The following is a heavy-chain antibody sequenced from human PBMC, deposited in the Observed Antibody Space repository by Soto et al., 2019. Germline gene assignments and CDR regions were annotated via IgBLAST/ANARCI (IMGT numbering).Heavy chain of an antibody. J-gene: IGHJ4*02. D-gene: IGHD5-18*01. CDR1: GYTLSEVS. CDR3: ATDPGYNYVMGFDH. CDR2: FDPEDGET. V-gene: IGHV1-24*01. Sequence: ASVKVSCKVSGYTLSEVSMHWVRRAPGKGLEWMGGFDPEDGETIYAQKFQGRVTMTEDTSTDTAYMELSSLRSEDTAVYYCATDPGYNYVMGFDHWGQGTQVTVSS.